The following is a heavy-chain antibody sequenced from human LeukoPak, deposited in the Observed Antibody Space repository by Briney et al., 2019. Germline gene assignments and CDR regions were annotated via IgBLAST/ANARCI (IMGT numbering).Heavy chain of an antibody. CDR2: ISYNSDTI. CDR3: AKDGADLRYWYFDL. CDR1: GFTFDDYA. V-gene: IGHV3-9*01. Sequence: PGRSLRLSCAASGFTFDDYAMHWVRQAPGKGLEWVSGISYNSDTIAYADSVKGRFTISRDNAKNSLYLQMNSLRPEDTAVYYCAKDGADLRYWYFDLWGRGTLVTVSS. J-gene: IGHJ2*01.